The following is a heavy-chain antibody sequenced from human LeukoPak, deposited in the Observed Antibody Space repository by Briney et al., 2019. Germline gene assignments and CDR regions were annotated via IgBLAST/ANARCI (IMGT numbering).Heavy chain of an antibody. V-gene: IGHV4-30-4*07. CDR2: IYYSGST. D-gene: IGHD7-27*01. Sequence: PSQTLSLTCAVSGGSISSGGYSWSWIRQPPGKGLEWIGYIYYSGSTYYNPSLKSRVTISVDTSKNQFSLKLSSVTAADTAVYYCARGAWGTKKYFDLWGRGTLVTVSS. CDR1: GGSISSGGYS. J-gene: IGHJ2*01. CDR3: ARGAWGTKKYFDL.